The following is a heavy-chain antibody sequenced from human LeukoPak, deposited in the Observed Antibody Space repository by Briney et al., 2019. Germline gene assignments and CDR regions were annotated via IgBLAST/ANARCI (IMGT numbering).Heavy chain of an antibody. D-gene: IGHD6-19*01. CDR2: ISAYNGNT. CDR3: ARGPTTRIAVALRHTSNWFDP. CDR1: GYTFTIYG. J-gene: IGHJ5*02. Sequence: ASVTVSFKASGYTFTIYGISWVRQAPGQGLEWMGWISAYNGNTNYAQTLQGRVTMTTDTSTSTAYMALRSLRSDDTAEYYCARGPTTRIAVALRHTSNWFDPWGQGTLVTVSS. V-gene: IGHV1-18*01.